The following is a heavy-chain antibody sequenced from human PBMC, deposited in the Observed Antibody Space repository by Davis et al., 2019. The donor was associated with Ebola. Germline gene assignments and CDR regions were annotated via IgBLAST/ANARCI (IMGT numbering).Heavy chain of an antibody. D-gene: IGHD6-6*01. CDR2: IDPQSGGT. CDR3: AKDLEDQFVSYALDV. V-gene: IGHV1-2*04. Sequence: ASVKVSCKASGYFFTSYYMHWVRRAPGQGLEWMGWIDPQSGGTNYAQQFQEWVTMTRDASIDTAYIELSSPRSDATAVYYCAKDLEDQFVSYALDVWGQGTTVTVSS. J-gene: IGHJ6*02. CDR1: GYFFTSYY.